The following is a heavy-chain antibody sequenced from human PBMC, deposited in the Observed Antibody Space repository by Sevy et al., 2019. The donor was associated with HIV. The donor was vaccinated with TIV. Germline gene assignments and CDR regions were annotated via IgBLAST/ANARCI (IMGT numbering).Heavy chain of an antibody. Sequence: ASVKVSCKASGYTFTSYAMHWVRQSPGQRLEWMGWINAGNGNTKYSQKFQGSVTITRDTSASTAYMELSSLRSEVTAVYYCARAGSTVTTLEDYWGQRTLVTVSS. J-gene: IGHJ4*02. CDR3: ARAGSTVTTLEDY. V-gene: IGHV1-3*01. CDR1: GYTFTSYA. D-gene: IGHD4-17*01. CDR2: INAGNGNT.